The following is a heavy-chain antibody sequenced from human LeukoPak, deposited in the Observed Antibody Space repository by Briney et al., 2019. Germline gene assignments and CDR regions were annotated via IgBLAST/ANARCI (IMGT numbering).Heavy chain of an antibody. CDR3: ARLIQDFWSGYNWFDP. Sequence: PSETLSHTCTVSGGSISSYYWSWIRQPPGKGLEWIGYIYYSGSTNYNPSLKSRVTISVDTSKNQFSLKLSSVTAADTAVYYCARLIQDFWSGYNWFDPWGQGTLVTVSS. CDR1: GGSISSYY. V-gene: IGHV4-59*08. J-gene: IGHJ5*02. CDR2: IYYSGST. D-gene: IGHD3-3*01.